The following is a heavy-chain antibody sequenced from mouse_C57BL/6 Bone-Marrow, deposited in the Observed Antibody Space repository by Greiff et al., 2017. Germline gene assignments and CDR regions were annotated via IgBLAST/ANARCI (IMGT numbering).Heavy chain of an antibody. Sequence: VKVVESGAELARPGASVKLSCKASGYTFTSYGISWVKQRTGQGLEWIGEIYPRSGNTYYNEKFKGKATLTADKSSSTAYMELRSLTSEDSAVYFCARSLTTVVAGDYWGQGTTLTVSS. D-gene: IGHD1-1*01. CDR2: IYPRSGNT. J-gene: IGHJ2*01. V-gene: IGHV1-81*01. CDR1: GYTFTSYG. CDR3: ARSLTTVVAGDY.